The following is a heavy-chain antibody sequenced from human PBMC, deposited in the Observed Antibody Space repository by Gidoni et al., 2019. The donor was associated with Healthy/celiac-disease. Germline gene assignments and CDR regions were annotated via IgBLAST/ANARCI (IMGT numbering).Heavy chain of an antibody. Sequence: QLQLQESAPGLVTPSETLSLTCTVSGGSIRSSSYYWGWIRQPPGKGLEWIGSIYYSGSTYYNPSLKSRVTISVDTSKNQFSLKLSSVTAADTAVYSCARHSSSWFGPFDPWGQGTLVTVSS. V-gene: IGHV4-39*01. CDR1: GGSIRSSSYY. CDR2: IYYSGST. CDR3: ARHSSSWFGPFDP. J-gene: IGHJ5*02. D-gene: IGHD6-13*01.